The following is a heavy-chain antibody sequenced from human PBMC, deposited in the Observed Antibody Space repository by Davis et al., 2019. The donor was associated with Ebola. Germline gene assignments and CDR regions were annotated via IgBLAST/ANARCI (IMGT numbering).Heavy chain of an antibody. Sequence: GESLKISCAASGFTFSSYGMHWVRQAPGKGLEWVAVIWYDGSNKYYADSVKGRFTISRDNAKNSLYLQMNSLRAEDTAVYYCARDYIEMATEISYYYGMDVWGQGTTVTVSS. J-gene: IGHJ6*02. CDR2: IWYDGSNK. CDR3: ARDYIEMATEISYYYGMDV. D-gene: IGHD5-24*01. V-gene: IGHV3-33*01. CDR1: GFTFSSYG.